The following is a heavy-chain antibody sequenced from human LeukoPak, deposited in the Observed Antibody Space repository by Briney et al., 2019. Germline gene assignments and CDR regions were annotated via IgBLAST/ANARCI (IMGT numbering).Heavy chain of an antibody. Sequence: GGSPRLSCAASGVTVNNAGTGWVRQAPRKGKEWVGFIRSKAYGGTTEYAASVKGRFTISRDDSKSIAYLQMNSLKTEDTAVYYCTRITAVAGNPYYYYGMDVWGHGTTVTVSS. CDR1: GVTVNNAG. D-gene: IGHD6-19*01. J-gene: IGHJ6*02. CDR3: TRITAVAGNPYYYYGMDV. CDR2: IRSKAYGGTT. V-gene: IGHV3-49*04.